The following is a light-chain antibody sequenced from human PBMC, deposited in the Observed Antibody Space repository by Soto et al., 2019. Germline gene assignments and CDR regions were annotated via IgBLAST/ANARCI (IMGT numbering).Light chain of an antibody. Sequence: QAVVTQPPSVSGAPGQRVTISCTGSSSNIGAGYDVHWYQHLPGTVPKVLIYGNSNRPSGVPDRFSGSKSGTSASLAITGLQAGDEADYYCQSYDSRLSGSVFGGGTKLTVL. CDR1: SSNIGAGYD. J-gene: IGLJ2*01. CDR2: GNS. V-gene: IGLV1-40*01. CDR3: QSYDSRLSGSV.